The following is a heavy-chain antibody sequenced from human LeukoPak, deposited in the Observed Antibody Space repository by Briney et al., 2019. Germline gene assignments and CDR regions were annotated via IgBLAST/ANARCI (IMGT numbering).Heavy chain of an antibody. J-gene: IGHJ4*02. CDR1: GFTFDDYA. V-gene: IGHV3-9*01. Sequence: GGSLRLSCAASGFTFDDYAMHWVRQAPGKGLEWVSSTDWNGASITYADSVKDRFTISRDNANNSLHLKMNSLRAEDTALYYCVKDSTDIVTTIKGVFDYWGQGTLVFVSS. CDR3: VKDSTDIVTTIKGVFDY. D-gene: IGHD5-12*01. CDR2: TDWNGASI.